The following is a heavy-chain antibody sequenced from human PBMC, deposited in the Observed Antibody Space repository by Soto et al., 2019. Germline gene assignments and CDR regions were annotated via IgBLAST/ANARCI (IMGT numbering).Heavy chain of an antibody. CDR1: GFTFSSYA. Sequence: GGSLRLSCAASGFTFSSYAMHRVRQAPGKGLEWVAVISYDGSNKYYADSVKGRFTISRDNSKNTLYLQMNSLRAEDTAVYYCARGPVSPFGNWGQGTLVTVSS. CDR2: ISYDGSNK. D-gene: IGHD3-16*01. J-gene: IGHJ4*02. V-gene: IGHV3-30-3*01. CDR3: ARGPVSPFGN.